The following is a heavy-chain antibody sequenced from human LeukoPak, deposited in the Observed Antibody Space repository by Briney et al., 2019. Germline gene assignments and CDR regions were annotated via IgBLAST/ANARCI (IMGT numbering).Heavy chain of an antibody. Sequence: PGGSLRLSCAASGFTFSSSMQWVRQTPGKGLEWVGIMSNSGENTFYGEAVKGRFTISRDNSQNTLYLQMNSLRAEDTAVYYCARDRPDFWSGYRYDYWGQGTLVTVSS. V-gene: IGHV3-33*05. CDR1: GFTFSSS. D-gene: IGHD3-3*01. J-gene: IGHJ4*02. CDR2: MSNSGENT. CDR3: ARDRPDFWSGYRYDY.